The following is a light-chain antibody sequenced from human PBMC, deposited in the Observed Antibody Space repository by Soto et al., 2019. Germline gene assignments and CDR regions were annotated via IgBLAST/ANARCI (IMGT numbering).Light chain of an antibody. CDR3: SSFAGSNIL. CDR2: EVY. Sequence: QCALTQPPSASGSPGQSVTISCTGTSSDVGRYNLVSWYQQHPGKAPKLLIHEVYKRPSGVPDRFSGSKSGNTASLTVSGLQGEDEADYYCSSFAGSNILFGTGTKVTVL. V-gene: IGLV2-8*01. CDR1: SSDVGRYNL. J-gene: IGLJ1*01.